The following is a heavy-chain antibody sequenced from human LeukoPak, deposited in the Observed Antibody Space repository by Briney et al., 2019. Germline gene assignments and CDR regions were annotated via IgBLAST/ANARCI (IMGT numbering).Heavy chain of an antibody. Sequence: ASVKLSCKASGGTFSSYAISWGRQAPGQGHEWMGGIIPIFGTANYAQKFQGRVTITTDESTSTAYMQLSSMRSEDTAVYYCAVSNCSSPSCYFPVRWYNWYYGGYGFDYWGQGTLVTVSS. CDR1: GGTFSSYA. CDR2: IIPIFGTA. V-gene: IGHV1-69*05. J-gene: IGHJ4*02. CDR3: AVSNCSSPSCYFPVRWYNWYYGGYGFDY. D-gene: IGHD2-2*01.